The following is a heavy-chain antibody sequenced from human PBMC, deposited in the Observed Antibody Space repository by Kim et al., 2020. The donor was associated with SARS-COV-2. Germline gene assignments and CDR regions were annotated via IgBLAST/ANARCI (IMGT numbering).Heavy chain of an antibody. V-gene: IGHV3-30*18. D-gene: IGHD3-22*01. CDR3: AKDGKGGRRVYYYDSSGYLGSDY. CDR1: GFTFSSYG. Sequence: GGSLRLSCAASGFTFSSYGMHWVRQAPGKGLEWVAVISYDGSNKYYADSVKGRFTISRDNSKNTLYLQMNSLRAEDTAVYYCAKDGKGGRRVYYYDSSGYLGSDYWGQGTLVTVSS. CDR2: ISYDGSNK. J-gene: IGHJ4*02.